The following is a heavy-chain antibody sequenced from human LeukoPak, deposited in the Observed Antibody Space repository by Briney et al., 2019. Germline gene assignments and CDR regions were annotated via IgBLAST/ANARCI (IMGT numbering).Heavy chain of an antibody. J-gene: IGHJ4*02. CDR2: ISAYNGNT. CDR3: ARDSRYDEGY. V-gene: IGHV1-18*01. D-gene: IGHD5-12*01. Sequence: ASVKLSCKASGYTFTSYGIAWVRQAPGQGLEWMGWISAYNGNTNYAQKFQGRVTMTTDTSTGTAYMELRSLRSDDTAVYYCARDSRYDEGYWGQGTLVTVSS. CDR1: GYTFTSYG.